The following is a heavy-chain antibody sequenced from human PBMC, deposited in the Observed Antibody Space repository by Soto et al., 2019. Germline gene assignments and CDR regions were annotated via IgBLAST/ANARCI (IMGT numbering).Heavy chain of an antibody. CDR3: ARGDPYYYGSGSYYTKHYYYGMDV. CDR2: MNPNSGNT. D-gene: IGHD3-10*01. V-gene: IGHV1-8*01. Sequence: QVQLVQSGAEVKKPGASVKVSCKASGYTFTSYDINWVRQATGQGLEWMGWMNPNSGNTGYAQKFQGRVTMTRNTSISTAYMELSSLRSEDTAVYYCARGDPYYYGSGSYYTKHYYYGMDVWGQGTTVTVSS. J-gene: IGHJ6*02. CDR1: GYTFTSYD.